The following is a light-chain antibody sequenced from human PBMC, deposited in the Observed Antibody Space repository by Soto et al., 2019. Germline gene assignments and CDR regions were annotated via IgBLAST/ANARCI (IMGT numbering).Light chain of an antibody. Sequence: DIQMTQSPSSLSASVGDSVTITCRASQTISNYLNWYQQSPGKAPKLLIYGATSLQSGVPSRFSGSGSGTDFTLTISSLQFEDFATYYCQQTYGPPITFGQGTRLEI. CDR1: QTISNY. CDR2: GAT. J-gene: IGKJ5*01. CDR3: QQTYGPPIT. V-gene: IGKV1-39*01.